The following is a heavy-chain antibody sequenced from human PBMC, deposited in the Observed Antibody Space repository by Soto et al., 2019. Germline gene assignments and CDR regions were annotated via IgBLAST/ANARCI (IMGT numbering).Heavy chain of an antibody. V-gene: IGHV5-51*01. Sequence: PGESLKISCKGSGYSFTSYWIGWARQMPGKGLEWMGIICPGDSDTRYSPSFQGQVTISADKSISTAYLQWSSLKASDTAMYYCARTAAAGKYYYGMDVWGQGTTVTVSS. D-gene: IGHD6-13*01. CDR3: ARTAAAGKYYYGMDV. CDR1: GYSFTSYW. CDR2: ICPGDSDT. J-gene: IGHJ6*02.